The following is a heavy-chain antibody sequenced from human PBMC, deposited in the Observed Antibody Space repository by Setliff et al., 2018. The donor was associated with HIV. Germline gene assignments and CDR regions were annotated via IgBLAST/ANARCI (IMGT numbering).Heavy chain of an antibody. CDR2: VSQSGST. D-gene: IGHD2-21*01. Sequence: ETLSLTCSVSGVSINRTDHYWGWIRQSPGKSPEWIGSVSQSGSTYYNPSLKSRITISVDRSKNLFSLKLISVTAADQGVYYCARVPVAGANWFDPWGQGTLVTVS. CDR1: GVSINRTDHY. CDR3: ARVPVAGANWFDP. J-gene: IGHJ5*02. V-gene: IGHV4-39*01.